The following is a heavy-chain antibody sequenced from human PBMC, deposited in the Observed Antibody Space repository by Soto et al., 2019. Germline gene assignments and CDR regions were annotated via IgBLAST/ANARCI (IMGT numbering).Heavy chain of an antibody. Sequence: GGSLRLSCAASGFTFSSYAMHWVRQAPGKGLEWVAVISYDGSNKYYADSVKGRFTISRDNSKNTLYLQMNSLRAEDTAVYYCARDSRGYSSSRYYGMDVWGQGTTVTVSS. D-gene: IGHD6-6*01. CDR1: GFTFSSYA. CDR3: ARDSRGYSSSRYYGMDV. J-gene: IGHJ6*02. CDR2: ISYDGSNK. V-gene: IGHV3-30-3*01.